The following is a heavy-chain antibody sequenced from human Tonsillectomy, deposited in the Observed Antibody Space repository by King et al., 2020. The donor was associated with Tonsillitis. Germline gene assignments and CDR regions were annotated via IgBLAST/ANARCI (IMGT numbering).Heavy chain of an antibody. Sequence: VQLVESGAEVKKPGTSVKFSCKASGYTFTSYSISWVRQAPGQGLEWMGWISAYNGNRKYAEKVQDRVTLTTDTSTSTAYMELTSLRSDDTAVYYCARDPPDDSSGFDYGIHGAFDVWGQGTKVTVSS. J-gene: IGHJ3*01. CDR2: ISAYNGNR. D-gene: IGHD3-22*01. CDR1: GYTFTSYS. CDR3: ARDPPDDSSGFDYGIHGAFDV. V-gene: IGHV1-18*04.